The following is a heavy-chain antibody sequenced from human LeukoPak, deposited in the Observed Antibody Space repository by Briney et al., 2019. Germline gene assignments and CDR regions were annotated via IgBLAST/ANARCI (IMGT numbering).Heavy chain of an antibody. CDR2: IYTSGST. V-gene: IGHV4-61*02. J-gene: IGHJ4*02. D-gene: IGHD3-3*01. Sequence: SQTLSLTCTVSGGSISSGSYYWSWIRQPAGKGLEWIGRIYTSGSTNYNPSLKSRVTISVDTSKNQFSLKLSSVTAADTAVYYCASLGYYDFWSGSAFDIWGQGTLVTVSS. CDR1: GGSISSGSYY. CDR3: ASLGYYDFWSGSAFDI.